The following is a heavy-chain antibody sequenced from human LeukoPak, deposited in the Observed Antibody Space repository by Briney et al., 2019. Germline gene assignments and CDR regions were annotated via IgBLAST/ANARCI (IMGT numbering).Heavy chain of an antibody. CDR1: GFTFSSYG. CDR2: ISYDGNNK. Sequence: GRSLRLSCAASGFTFSSYGMHWVRQAPGKGLEWVAVISYDGNNKYYVDSVKGRFIISRDNSKNTLYLQMNSLRAEDTAVYYCAKDQDPTMVRGVKFAFDIWGQGTMVIVSS. CDR3: AKDQDPTMVRGVKFAFDI. D-gene: IGHD3-10*01. V-gene: IGHV3-30*18. J-gene: IGHJ3*02.